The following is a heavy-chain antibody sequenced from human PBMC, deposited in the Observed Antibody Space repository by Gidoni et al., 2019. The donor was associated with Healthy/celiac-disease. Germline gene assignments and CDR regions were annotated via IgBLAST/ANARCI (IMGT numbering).Heavy chain of an antibody. V-gene: IGHV3-48*02. D-gene: IGHD6-19*01. CDR2: ISSSSSTI. CDR3: ARVEAVAGAVINAFDI. Sequence: EVQLVESGGGLVQPGGSLRLSCAASGFTFSSYSMNWVRQAPGKGLEWVSYISSSSSTIYYADSVKGRFTISRDNAKNSLYLQMNSLRDEDTAVYYCARVEAVAGAVINAFDIWGQGTMVTVSS. J-gene: IGHJ3*02. CDR1: GFTFSSYS.